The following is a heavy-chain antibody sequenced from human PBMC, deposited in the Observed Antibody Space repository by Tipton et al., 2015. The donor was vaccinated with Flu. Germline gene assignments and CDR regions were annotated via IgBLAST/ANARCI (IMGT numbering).Heavy chain of an antibody. CDR1: GGSISSYY. V-gene: IGHV4-59*01. CDR2: IYYSGST. J-gene: IGHJ6*02. CDR3: ARGADTAMDPYYYYYGMDV. D-gene: IGHD5-18*01. Sequence: LRLSCTVSGGSISSYYWSWIRQPPGKGLEWIGYIYYSGSTNYNPSLKSRVTISVDTSKNQFSLKLSSVTAADTAVYYCARGADTAMDPYYYYYGMDVWGQGTTVTVSS.